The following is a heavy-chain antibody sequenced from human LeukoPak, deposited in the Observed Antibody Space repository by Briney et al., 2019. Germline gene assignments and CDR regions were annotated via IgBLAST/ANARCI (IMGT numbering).Heavy chain of an antibody. J-gene: IGHJ4*02. D-gene: IGHD1-14*01. V-gene: IGHV1-2*02. Sequence: GASVKVSCKASGYTFTGYYMHWVRQAPGQGREWMGWINPNSGGTNYAQKFQCRVTMTRDTSINTAYMELSSLRSDDPAVYYCARVQSSSLTRLDYWGQGTLVTVSS. CDR1: GYTFTGYY. CDR2: INPNSGGT. CDR3: ARVQSSSLTRLDY.